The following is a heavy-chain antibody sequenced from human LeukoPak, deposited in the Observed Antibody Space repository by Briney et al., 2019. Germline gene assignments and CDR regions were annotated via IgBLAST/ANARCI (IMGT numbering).Heavy chain of an antibody. Sequence: SVKVSCKASGGTYSSYAISWVRQAPGQGLEWMGGIIPIFGTANYAQKFQGRVTITADESTSTAYMELSSLRSEDTAVYYCARAPGRQLANFDYWGQGTLVTVSS. CDR3: ARAPGRQLANFDY. D-gene: IGHD6-6*01. CDR2: IIPIFGTA. J-gene: IGHJ4*02. CDR1: GGTYSSYA. V-gene: IGHV1-69*01.